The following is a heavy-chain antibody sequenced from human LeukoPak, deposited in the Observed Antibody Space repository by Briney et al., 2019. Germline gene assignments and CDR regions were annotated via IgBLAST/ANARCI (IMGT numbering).Heavy chain of an antibody. CDR3: ARGPLWFGNNWFDP. CDR1: GYTFTSYG. V-gene: IGHV1-18*01. D-gene: IGHD3-10*01. Sequence: ASVKVSCKASGYTFTSYGISWARQAPGQGLEWMGWISAYNGNTNYAQKFQGRVTMTRDTSISTAYMELSRLRSDDTAVYYCARGPLWFGNNWFDPWGQGTLVTVSS. CDR2: ISAYNGNT. J-gene: IGHJ5*02.